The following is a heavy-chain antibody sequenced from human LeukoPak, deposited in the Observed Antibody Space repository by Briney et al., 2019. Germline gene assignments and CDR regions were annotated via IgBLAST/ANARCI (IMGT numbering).Heavy chain of an antibody. CDR2: IYTSGST. CDR1: GGSISSYY. V-gene: IGHV4-4*07. Sequence: KPSETLSLTCTVSGGSISSYYWSWIRQPAGKGLEWIGRIYTSGSTNYNPSLKSRVTMSVDTSKNQFSLKLSSVTAADTAVYYCAATPLRYFDWFNWFDPWGQGTLVTVSS. J-gene: IGHJ5*02. D-gene: IGHD3-9*01. CDR3: AATPLRYFDWFNWFDP.